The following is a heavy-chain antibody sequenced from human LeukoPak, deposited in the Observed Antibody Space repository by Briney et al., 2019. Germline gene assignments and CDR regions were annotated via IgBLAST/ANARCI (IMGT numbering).Heavy chain of an antibody. CDR1: GFTFSSYW. CDR2: INSDGSST. V-gene: IGHV3-74*01. J-gene: IGHJ3*02. D-gene: IGHD5-18*01. CDR3: ARESVDVDTAMADAFDI. Sequence: GGSLRLSCAASGFTFSSYWMHWVRQAPGKGLVWVSRINSDGSSTSYADSVKGRFTISRDNAKNSLYLQMNSLRAEDTAVYYCARESVDVDTAMADAFDIWGQGTMVTVSS.